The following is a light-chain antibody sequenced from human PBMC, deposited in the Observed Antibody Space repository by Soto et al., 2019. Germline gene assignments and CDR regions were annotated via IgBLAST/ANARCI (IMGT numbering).Light chain of an antibody. J-gene: IGLJ2*01. V-gene: IGLV2-14*03. CDR2: DVS. CDR1: TSDIGAYNY. CDR3: SSYSSSSTLMI. Sequence: QSALAQAASVSGSPGQSITISCTGTTSDIGAYNYVSWYQHHPGKAPKFMIYDVSNRPSGVSIRFSGSKSGTTASLTISGLRAEDEADYYCSSYSSSSTLMIFGGGTKLTVL.